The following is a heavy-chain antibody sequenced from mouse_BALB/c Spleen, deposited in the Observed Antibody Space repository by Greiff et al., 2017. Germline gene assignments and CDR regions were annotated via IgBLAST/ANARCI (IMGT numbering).Heavy chain of an antibody. CDR1: GYTFSSYW. V-gene: IGHV1-9*01. J-gene: IGHJ2*01. CDR2: ILPGSGST. D-gene: IGHD3-1*01. CDR3: ASGSSGYYLDY. Sequence: QVQLKQSGAELMKPGASVKISCKATGYTFSSYWIEWVKQRPGHGLEWIGEILPGSGSTNYNEKFKGKATFTADTSSNTAYMQLSSLTSEDSAVYYCASGSSGYYLDYWGQGTTLTVSS.